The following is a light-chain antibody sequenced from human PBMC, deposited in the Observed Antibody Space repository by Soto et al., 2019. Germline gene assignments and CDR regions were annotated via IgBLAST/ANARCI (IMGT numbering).Light chain of an antibody. J-gene: IGKJ2*01. Sequence: DIQRTQSPSSLSAAVGDRVTITCRPSQSSDNFLNWYQQKPGKAPNLLIYAASSLQSGVSSRFSGSGSGTDFTLTISSLQPEDSATYYCQQSYSLPYTFGQGTKVDIK. CDR2: AAS. V-gene: IGKV1-39*01. CDR3: QQSYSLPYT. CDR1: QSSDNF.